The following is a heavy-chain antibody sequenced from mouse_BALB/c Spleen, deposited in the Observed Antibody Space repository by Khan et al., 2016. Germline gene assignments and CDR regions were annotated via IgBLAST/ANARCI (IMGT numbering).Heavy chain of an antibody. CDR1: GYSITSHYS. CDR2: INYSGST. Sequence: EVQLQESGPDLVKPSQSLSLTCTVTGYSITSHYSWHWIRHFPGNKLEWMGNINYSGSTNYNPSLKSRISITREPSKNQFFLQLNSVTTEDTATYYCATSSSDYWYYFDYWVQGTALTVSS. D-gene: IGHD3-2*02. CDR3: ATSSSDYWYYFDY. V-gene: IGHV3-1*02. J-gene: IGHJ2*01.